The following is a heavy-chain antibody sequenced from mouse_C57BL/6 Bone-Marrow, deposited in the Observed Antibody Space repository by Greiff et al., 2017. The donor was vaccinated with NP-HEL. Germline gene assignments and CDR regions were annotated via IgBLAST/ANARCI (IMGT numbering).Heavy chain of an antibody. D-gene: IGHD2-4*01. Sequence: QVQLKQPGAELVKPGASVKLSCKASGYTFTSYWMHWVKQRPGQGLEWIGMIHPNSGSTNYNEKFKSKATLTVDKSSSTAYMQLSSLTSEDSAVYYWASSMFYDYYVFDYGGRGTAITVTA. CDR3: ASSMFYDYYVFDY. V-gene: IGHV1-64*01. CDR1: GYTFTSYW. J-gene: IGHJ2*01. CDR2: IHPNSGST.